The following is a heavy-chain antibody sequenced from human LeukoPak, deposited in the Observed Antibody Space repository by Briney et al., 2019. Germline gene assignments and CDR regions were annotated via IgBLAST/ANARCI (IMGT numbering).Heavy chain of an antibody. CDR3: ARVIVVVPAAKIWFDP. J-gene: IGHJ5*02. V-gene: IGHV1-8*01. Sequence: ASVTVSCKASGYTFTSYEINWVRQATGQGLEWMGWMNPNSGNTGYAQKFQGRVTMTRNTSISTAYMELSSLRSEDTAVYYCARVIVVVPAAKIWFDPWGQGTLVTVSS. CDR1: GYTFTSYE. D-gene: IGHD2-2*01. CDR2: MNPNSGNT.